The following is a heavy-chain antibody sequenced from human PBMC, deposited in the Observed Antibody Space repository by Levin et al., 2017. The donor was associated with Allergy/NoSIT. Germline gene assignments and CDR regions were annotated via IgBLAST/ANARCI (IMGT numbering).Heavy chain of an antibody. CDR3: GRRGGSSWHGGFDY. J-gene: IGHJ4*02. V-gene: IGHV4-39*01. CDR1: GGSITITSYY. D-gene: IGHD6-13*01. CDR2: IYFSGST. Sequence: PSETLSLICSVSGGSITITSYYWGWIRQPPGKGLEWIGNIYFSGSTYYSPSLKSRVTISVDTSKNQFSLRLTSVTAADTAVYYCGRRGGSSWHGGFDYWGQGTLVTVSS.